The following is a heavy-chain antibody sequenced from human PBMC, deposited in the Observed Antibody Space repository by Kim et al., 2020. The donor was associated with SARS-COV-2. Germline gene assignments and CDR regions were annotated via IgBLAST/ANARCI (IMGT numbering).Heavy chain of an antibody. CDR1: GGSFSGYY. J-gene: IGHJ5*02. CDR3: ARGVTGTP. V-gene: IGHV4-34*01. D-gene: IGHD1-7*01. CDR2: INHSGST. Sequence: SETLSLTCAVYGGSFSGYYWSWIRQPPGKGLEWIGEINHSGSTNYNPSLKSRVTISVDTSKNQFSLKLSSVTAADTAVYYCARGVTGTPWGQVTLVTVSS.